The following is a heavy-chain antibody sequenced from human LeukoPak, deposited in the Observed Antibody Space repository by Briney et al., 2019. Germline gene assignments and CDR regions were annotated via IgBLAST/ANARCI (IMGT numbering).Heavy chain of an antibody. Sequence: KSGGSLRLSCAASGFTFSSYSMNWVRQAPGKGLEWVSSISSSSSYIYYADSVKGRFTISRDNAKNSLYLQMNSLRAEGTAVYYCARVRWSNYYDSSGSDYWGQGTLVTVSS. J-gene: IGHJ4*02. V-gene: IGHV3-21*01. CDR2: ISSSSSYI. CDR1: GFTFSSYS. D-gene: IGHD3-22*01. CDR3: ARVRWSNYYDSSGSDY.